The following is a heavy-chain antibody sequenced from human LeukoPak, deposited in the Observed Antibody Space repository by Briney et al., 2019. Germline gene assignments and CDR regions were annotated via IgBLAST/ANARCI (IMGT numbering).Heavy chain of an antibody. V-gene: IGHV3-23*01. CDR3: AKTSSPTVTTQMGNWFDP. CDR2: ISGSGGST. Sequence: GGSLRLSCAASGFTFSSYAMSWVRQAPGKGLEWVSAISGSGGSTYYADSVEGRFTISRDNSKNTLYLQMNSLRAEDTAVYYCAKTSSPTVTTQMGNWFDPWGQGTLVTVSS. CDR1: GFTFSSYA. J-gene: IGHJ5*02. D-gene: IGHD4-17*01.